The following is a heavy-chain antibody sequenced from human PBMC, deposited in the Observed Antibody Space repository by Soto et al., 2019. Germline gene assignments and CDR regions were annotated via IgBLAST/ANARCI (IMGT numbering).Heavy chain of an antibody. CDR1: GYTFTSHG. CDR2: ISASNGDT. J-gene: IGHJ6*03. CDR3: ARMVRGSNIDNYHYVDV. Sequence: QVQLVQSGAEVKKPGASVKVSCKASGYTFTSHGISWVRQAPGQGPEWMGWISASNGDTNYAQKFQGRLTVTTDTSTSTGYMGLRSVRSEDTAVYYCARMVRGSNIDNYHYVDVWGTGTTVTVSS. V-gene: IGHV1-18*01. D-gene: IGHD3-10*01.